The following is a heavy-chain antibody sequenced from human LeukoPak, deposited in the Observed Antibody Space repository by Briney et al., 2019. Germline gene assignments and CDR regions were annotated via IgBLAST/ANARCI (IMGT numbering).Heavy chain of an antibody. CDR2: INTNTGNP. J-gene: IGHJ6*03. CDR3: AREWDDFWSGYYMSPGNYYYYMDV. V-gene: IGHV7-4-1*02. D-gene: IGHD3-3*01. Sequence: ASVKVSCKASGYTFTSYAMNWVRQAPGQGLEWMGWINTNTGNPTYAQGFTGRFVFSLDTSVSTAYLQISSLKAEDTAVYYCAREWDDFWSGYYMSPGNYYYYMDVWGKGTTVTVSS. CDR1: GYTFTSYA.